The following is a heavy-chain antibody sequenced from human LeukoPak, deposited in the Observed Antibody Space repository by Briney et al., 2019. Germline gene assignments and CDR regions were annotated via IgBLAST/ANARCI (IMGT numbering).Heavy chain of an antibody. V-gene: IGHV3-7*01. CDR1: GFTFNTYA. CDR2: IKQDGSEK. D-gene: IGHD6-13*01. CDR3: ARWCSSSCLT. Sequence: PGGSLRLSCAASGFTFNTYAMSWVRQAPGKGLEWVANIKQDGSEKYYVDSVKGRFTISRDNAKNSLYLQMNSLRAEDTAVYYCARWCSSSCLTWGQGTLVTVSS. J-gene: IGHJ5*02.